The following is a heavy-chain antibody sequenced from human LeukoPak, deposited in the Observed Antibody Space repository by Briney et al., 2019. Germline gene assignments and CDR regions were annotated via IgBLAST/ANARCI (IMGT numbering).Heavy chain of an antibody. J-gene: IGHJ4*02. D-gene: IGHD3-3*01. Sequence: KTSETLSLTCAVYGGSFSGYYWSWIRQPPGKGLEWIGEINHSGSTNYNPSLKSRVTISVDTSKNQFSLKLSSVTAADTAVYYCARGNGTIFGVTPSLDPYFVGTGYYFDYWGQGTLVTVSS. CDR2: INHSGST. CDR1: GGSFSGYY. V-gene: IGHV4-34*01. CDR3: ARGNGTIFGVTPSLDPYFVGTGYYFDY.